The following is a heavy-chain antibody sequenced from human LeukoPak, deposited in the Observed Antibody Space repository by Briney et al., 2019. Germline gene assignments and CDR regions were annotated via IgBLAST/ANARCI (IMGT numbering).Heavy chain of an antibody. D-gene: IGHD5-18*01. Sequence: GRSLRLSCAASGFTFDDYAMHWVRQAPGKGLEWVSGISWNSGSIGYADSVKGRFTISRDNAKNSLYLQMNSLRAEDTALYYCAKAARGYSYGYNAFDIWGQGTMVTVSS. CDR3: AKAARGYSYGYNAFDI. CDR2: ISWNSGSI. CDR1: GFTFDDYA. V-gene: IGHV3-9*01. J-gene: IGHJ3*02.